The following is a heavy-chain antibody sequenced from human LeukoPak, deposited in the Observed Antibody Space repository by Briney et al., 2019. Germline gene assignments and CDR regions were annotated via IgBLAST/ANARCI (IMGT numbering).Heavy chain of an antibody. CDR3: ATEIPRGDYCDY. V-gene: IGHV1-69-2*01. J-gene: IGHJ4*02. CDR2: VDPEDGET. CDR1: GYTFTDYY. Sequence: ASVKVSCKVSGYTFTDYYMHWVQQAPGKGLEWMGLVDPEDGETIYAEKFQGRVTIAADTSTDTAYMELSSLRSEDTAVYYCATEIPRGDYCDYWGQGTLVTVSS.